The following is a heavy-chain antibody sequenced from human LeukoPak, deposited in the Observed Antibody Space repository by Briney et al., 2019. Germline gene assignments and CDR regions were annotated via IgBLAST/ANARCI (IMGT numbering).Heavy chain of an antibody. CDR3: ARRGSGGSFYMDV. Sequence: PGGSLRLSCAASGFTFSSYAMHWVRQAPGKGLEWVAVILYDGTMKYYADSVKGRFTISRDNSQNTLYLQMNILRAEDTAVYYCARRGSGGSFYMDVWGKGTTVTVSS. D-gene: IGHD2-15*01. J-gene: IGHJ6*03. CDR1: GFTFSSYA. V-gene: IGHV3-30*04. CDR2: ILYDGTMK.